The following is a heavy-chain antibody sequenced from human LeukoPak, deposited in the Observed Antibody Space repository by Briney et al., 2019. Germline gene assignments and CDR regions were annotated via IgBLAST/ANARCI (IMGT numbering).Heavy chain of an antibody. CDR3: ARDYASDY. J-gene: IGHJ4*02. Sequence: DSVRGRFTISRDNAKNSLYLQMSSLRAEDTAVYYCARDYASDYWGQGTLVTVSS. V-gene: IGHV3-7*01. D-gene: IGHD3-10*01.